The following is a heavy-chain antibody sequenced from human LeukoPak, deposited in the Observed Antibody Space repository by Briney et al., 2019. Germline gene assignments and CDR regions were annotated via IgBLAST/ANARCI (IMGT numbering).Heavy chain of an antibody. CDR3: AGVSSGYSREHYHYYYYMDV. CDR1: GGSISSYY. Sequence: SETLSLTCTVSGGSISSYYWSWIRQPAGKGLEWIGRIYTSGSTNYNPSLKSRVTMSVDTSKNQFSLKLSSVTAADTAVSYCAGVSSGYSREHYHYYYYMDVWGKGATVTVSS. J-gene: IGHJ6*03. V-gene: IGHV4-4*07. CDR2: IYTSGST. D-gene: IGHD6-13*01.